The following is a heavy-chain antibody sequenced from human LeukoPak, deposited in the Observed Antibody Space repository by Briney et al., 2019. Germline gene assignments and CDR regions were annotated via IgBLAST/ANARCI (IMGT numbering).Heavy chain of an antibody. CDR3: ARDGVRYCSSTSCYGLGWFDP. V-gene: IGHV4-59*01. J-gene: IGHJ5*02. CDR1: GGSISSYY. Sequence: SETLSLTCTVSGGSISSYYWSWIRQPPGKGLEWIGYIYYSGSTNYNPSLKSRVTISVDTSKNQFSLKLSSVTAAGTAVYYCARDGVRYCSSTSCYGLGWFDPWGQGTLVTVSS. CDR2: IYYSGST. D-gene: IGHD2-2*01.